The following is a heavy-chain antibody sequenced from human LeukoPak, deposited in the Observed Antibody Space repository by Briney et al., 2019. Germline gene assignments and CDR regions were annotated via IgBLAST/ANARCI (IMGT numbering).Heavy chain of an antibody. V-gene: IGHV3-21*01. CDR1: GFTLSSYS. J-gene: IGHJ6*02. Sequence: GGSLRLSCAASGFTLSSYSMNWVRQAPGKGLEWVSSISSSSSYIYYADSVKGRFTISRDNAKNSLYLQMNSLRAEDTAVYYCARDQATTIFGVVSQSYYYYGMDVWGQGTTVTVSS. CDR2: ISSSSSYI. CDR3: ARDQATTIFGVVSQSYYYYGMDV. D-gene: IGHD3-3*01.